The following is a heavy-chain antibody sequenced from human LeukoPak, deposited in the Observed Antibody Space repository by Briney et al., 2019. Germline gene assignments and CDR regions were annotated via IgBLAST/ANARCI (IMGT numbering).Heavy chain of an antibody. J-gene: IGHJ3*02. CDR1: GFTFSSYE. CDR3: ARDLWVAKIFPGAFDI. Sequence: GGSLRLSCAASGFTFSSYEMNWVRQAPGKGLEGVSYINTRGTTIYYADSVKGRFTISRDNAKNSLYLQMNSLRAEDTAVYYCARDLWVAKIFPGAFDIWGQGTMVTVYS. V-gene: IGHV3-48*03. CDR2: INTRGTTI. D-gene: IGHD5-24*01.